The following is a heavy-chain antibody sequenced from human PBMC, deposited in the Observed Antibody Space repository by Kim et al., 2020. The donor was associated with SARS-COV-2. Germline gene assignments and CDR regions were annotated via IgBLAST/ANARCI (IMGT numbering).Heavy chain of an antibody. CDR1: GGSISSYY. D-gene: IGHD3-10*01. V-gene: IGHV4-59*01. CDR2: IYYSGST. Sequence: SETLSLTCTVSGGSISSYYWSWIRQPPGKGLEWIGYIYYSGSTNYNPSLKSRVTISVDTSKNQFSLKLSSVTAADTAVYYCARAPEATGLLWFGEAMYAFDIWDQGTMVTVSS. J-gene: IGHJ3*02. CDR3: ARAPEATGLLWFGEAMYAFDI.